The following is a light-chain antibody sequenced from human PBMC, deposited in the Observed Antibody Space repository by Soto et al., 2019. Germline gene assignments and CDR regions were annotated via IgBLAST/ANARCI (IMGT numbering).Light chain of an antibody. CDR3: SSYTTSSTLV. CDR2: VVS. CDR1: SSDIGSYNR. J-gene: IGLJ2*01. V-gene: IGLV2-18*02. Sequence: QSALTQPPSVSGSPGQSVTISCTGTSSDIGSYNRVSWYQRRPGTAPKLMVYVVSIRPSGVPDRFSGSKSGNTASLTISGLQAEDEADYYCSSYTTSSTLVFGGGTKLTVL.